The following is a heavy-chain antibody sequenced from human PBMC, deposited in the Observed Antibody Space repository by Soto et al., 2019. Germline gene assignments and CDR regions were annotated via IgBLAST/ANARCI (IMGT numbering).Heavy chain of an antibody. Sequence: ASVKVSCRASGYTFTGYYMHWVRQAPGQGLEWMGWINPNSGGTNYAQKFQGRVTMTRDTSISTAYMELNRLRSDDTAVYYCAREDREYYYYYYGMDVWGQGTTVTVSS. J-gene: IGHJ6*02. CDR3: AREDREYYYYYYGMDV. D-gene: IGHD3-10*01. V-gene: IGHV1-2*02. CDR2: INPNSGGT. CDR1: GYTFTGYY.